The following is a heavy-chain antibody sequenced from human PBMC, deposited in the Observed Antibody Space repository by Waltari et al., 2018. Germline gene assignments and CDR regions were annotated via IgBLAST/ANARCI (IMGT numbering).Heavy chain of an antibody. V-gene: IGHV4-4*02. CDR3: ARDRGRGIYLDT. D-gene: IGHD2-15*01. J-gene: IGHJ5*02. CDR1: GDYMSSTDW. CDR2: VQYTGRS. Sequence: QLQLQESGPGLVKPSGTLSLRCTVSGDYMSSTDWWSWVRQSPQKGLEWIGQVQYTGRSNCHPSFASRVTVSIDTANNQFTLKLTSATAADTAMYYCARDRGRGIYLDTWGPGMQVTVSP.